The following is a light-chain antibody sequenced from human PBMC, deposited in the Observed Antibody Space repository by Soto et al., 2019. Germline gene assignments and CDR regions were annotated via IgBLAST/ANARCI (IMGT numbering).Light chain of an antibody. V-gene: IGLV2-14*01. J-gene: IGLJ1*01. CDR3: SSYTSSSTSLYV. CDR2: DVS. Sequence: QSVLTQPASVSGSPGQSITISCTGTSSDVGGYNYVSWYQQHPGKAPKLMIYDVSNRPSGVSNRFSGSKSGNTASLTISGLKAEDEADYYCSSYTSSSTSLYVFGTGTKLTVL. CDR1: SSDVGGYNY.